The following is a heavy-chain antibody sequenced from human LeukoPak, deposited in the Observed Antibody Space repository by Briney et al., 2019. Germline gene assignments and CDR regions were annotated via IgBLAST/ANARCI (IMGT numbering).Heavy chain of an antibody. J-gene: IGHJ5*02. Sequence: GGSLRLSCAVSGFTFRSYSMSWVRQAPGKGLEWVSYVSGGSSTIYYADSVKGRFTISRDNAKNSLYLQMNSLRAEDTAVYYCARDRKMGWFDPWGQGTLVTVSS. D-gene: IGHD5-24*01. CDR1: GFTFRSYS. CDR2: VSGGSSTI. CDR3: ARDRKMGWFDP. V-gene: IGHV3-48*01.